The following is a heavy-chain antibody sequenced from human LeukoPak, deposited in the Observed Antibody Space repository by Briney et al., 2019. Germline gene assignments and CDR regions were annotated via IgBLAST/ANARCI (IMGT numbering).Heavy chain of an antibody. J-gene: IGHJ4*02. V-gene: IGHV3-7*01. D-gene: IGHD1-26*01. Sequence: GGSLRLSCAASGFTSSSYWMSWVRQAPGKGLEWVANIKQDGSEKYYVDSVKGRFTISRDNAKNSLYLQMSSLRAEDTAVYYCARSGSYAIKLLDYWGQGTLVTVSS. CDR3: ARSGSYAIKLLDY. CDR1: GFTSSSYW. CDR2: IKQDGSEK.